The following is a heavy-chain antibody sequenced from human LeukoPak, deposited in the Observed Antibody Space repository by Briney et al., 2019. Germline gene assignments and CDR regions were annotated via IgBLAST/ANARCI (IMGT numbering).Heavy chain of an antibody. CDR3: ARDQGGFYSSSSPDY. CDR2: MNQDGSEK. CDR1: GFTFSSYW. J-gene: IGHJ4*02. D-gene: IGHD6-6*01. V-gene: IGHV3-7*01. Sequence: GGSLRLSCAASGFTFSSYWMSWVRQAPGKGLQWVANMNQDGSEKYYVDSVKGRFTISRDNAKSSLYLQMNSLRAEDTAVYYCARDQGGFYSSSSPDYWGQGTLVTVSS.